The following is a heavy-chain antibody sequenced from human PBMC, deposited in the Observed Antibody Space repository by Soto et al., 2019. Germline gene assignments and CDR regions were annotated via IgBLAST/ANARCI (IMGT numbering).Heavy chain of an antibody. CDR2: IYPGDSDT. D-gene: IGHD2-15*01. J-gene: IGHJ6*02. CDR3: ARVAGEVVNFNYYYYGMDV. Sequence: GESLKISCKGSGYSFTSYWIGWVRQMPGKSLEWMGNIYPGDSDTRYSTSFQGQVTISADKSISTAYLQWSSLKASDTAMYYCARVAGEVVNFNYYYYGMDVWGQGTTVTVSS. V-gene: IGHV5-51*01. CDR1: GYSFTSYW.